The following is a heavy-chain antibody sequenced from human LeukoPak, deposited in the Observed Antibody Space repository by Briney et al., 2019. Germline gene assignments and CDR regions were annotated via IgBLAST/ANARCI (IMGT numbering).Heavy chain of an antibody. CDR2: ISGSGGST. D-gene: IGHD4-17*01. V-gene: IGHV3-23*01. J-gene: IGHJ4*02. Sequence: GGSLRLSCAASGFTFSSYAMSWVRQAPGKGLEWVSAISGSGGSTYYADSVKGRFTISRDNAKNSLFLHMNSLRAEDTAVYYCARQDYGYSAFWGQGTLVTVSS. CDR3: ARQDYGYSAF. CDR1: GFTFSSYA.